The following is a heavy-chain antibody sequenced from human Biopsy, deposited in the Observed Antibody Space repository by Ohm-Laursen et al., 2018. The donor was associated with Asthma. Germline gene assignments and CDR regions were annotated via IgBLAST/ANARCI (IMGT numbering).Heavy chain of an antibody. V-gene: IGHV1-69*13. CDR2: INSVFGTT. CDR3: ARKAGSCISRTCYSLDF. Sequence: SVKVSCKSLGGTFNTYVIGWARQAPGQGLEWMGGINSVFGTTTYPQKFQDRVTITADDSTSTVYMELSSLRSEDPAVYYCARKAGSCISRTCYSLDFWGQGTLVTVSS. J-gene: IGHJ4*02. CDR1: GGTFNTYV. D-gene: IGHD2-2*01.